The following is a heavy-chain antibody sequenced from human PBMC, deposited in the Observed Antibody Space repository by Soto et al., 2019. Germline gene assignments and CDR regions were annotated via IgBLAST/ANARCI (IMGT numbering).Heavy chain of an antibody. V-gene: IGHV3-33*01. Sequence: SLRLSCAASGFTFSSYGMHWVRQAPGKGLEWVAVIWYDGSNKYYADSVKGRFTISRDNSKNTLYLQMNSLRAEDTAVYYCARDGYYDFWSGSAPDAYYYYGMDVWGQGTTVTVSS. CDR3: ARDGYYDFWSGSAPDAYYYYGMDV. J-gene: IGHJ6*02. CDR1: GFTFSSYG. D-gene: IGHD3-3*01. CDR2: IWYDGSNK.